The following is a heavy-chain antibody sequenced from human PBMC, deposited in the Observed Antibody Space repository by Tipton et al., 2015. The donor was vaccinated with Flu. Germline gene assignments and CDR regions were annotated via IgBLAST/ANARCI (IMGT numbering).Heavy chain of an antibody. CDR2: IYYSGTT. CDR3: ARDLWNDRRAYYYYGVDV. V-gene: IGHV4-39*07. CDR1: GDSISTTIYY. Sequence: GLVKPSETLSLTCTVSGDSISTTIYYWGWVRRPPGKGLEWIGSIYYSGTTYYNPSLKSRVTISVDSSKNEFSLTLASLTAADTAVYYCARDLWNDRRAYYYYGVDVWGQGTTATVSS. D-gene: IGHD1-1*01. J-gene: IGHJ6*02.